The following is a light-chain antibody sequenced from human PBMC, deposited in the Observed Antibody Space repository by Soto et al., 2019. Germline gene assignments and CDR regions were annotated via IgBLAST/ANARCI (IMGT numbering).Light chain of an antibody. Sequence: DIRMTQSPSSLSASVGDTVTITCRASQGISDYLSWFQHKPGEAPKLLIYTASSLQGGVPLRFSGAGSRTDFSPTISGLQPEDSATYYCQQTYTFPWTFGQGTKVDIK. CDR3: QQTYTFPWT. CDR2: TAS. V-gene: IGKV1-39*01. CDR1: QGISDY. J-gene: IGKJ1*01.